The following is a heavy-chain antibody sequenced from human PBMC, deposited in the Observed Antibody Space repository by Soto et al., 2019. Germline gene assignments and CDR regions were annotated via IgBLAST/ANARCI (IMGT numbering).Heavy chain of an antibody. CDR3: AKDSSSVWSCDY. J-gene: IGHJ4*02. Sequence: GGSLRLSCAASGVTFSSYGMHWVRQAPGKGLEWVAVISYDGSNKYYADSVKGRFTISRDNSKNTLYLQMNSLRAEDTAVYYCAKDSSSVWSCDYWGQGTLVTVSS. V-gene: IGHV3-30*18. CDR2: ISYDGSNK. D-gene: IGHD2-8*01. CDR1: GVTFSSYG.